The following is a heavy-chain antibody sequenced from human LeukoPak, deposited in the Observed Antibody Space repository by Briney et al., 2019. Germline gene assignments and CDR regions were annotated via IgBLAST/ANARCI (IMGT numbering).Heavy chain of an antibody. CDR3: ARASTRIVGASYYYGMDV. J-gene: IGHJ6*02. D-gene: IGHD1-26*01. CDR1: GFTFSSYW. Sequence: GGSLRLSCAASGFTFSSYWMSWVRQAPGKGLEWVANIKQDGSEKYYVDSVKGRFTISRDNAKNSLYLQMNSLRAEDTAVYYCARASTRIVGASYYYGMDVWGQGTTVTVSS. V-gene: IGHV3-7*01. CDR2: IKQDGSEK.